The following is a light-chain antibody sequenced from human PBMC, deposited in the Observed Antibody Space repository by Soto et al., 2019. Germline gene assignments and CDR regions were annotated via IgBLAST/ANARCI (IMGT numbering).Light chain of an antibody. V-gene: IGKV3-20*01. Sequence: ESVWIEGPGILNMSPGERATLSCRASQSVGRFLAWYQQKPGQAPRLLIYGASGRATGTPDRFSGSGSGTDFTLTFCSLEPKEESVYDSQPRDRSSLAFG. CDR2: GAS. CDR3: QPRDRSSLA. CDR1: QSVGRF. J-gene: IGKJ4*01.